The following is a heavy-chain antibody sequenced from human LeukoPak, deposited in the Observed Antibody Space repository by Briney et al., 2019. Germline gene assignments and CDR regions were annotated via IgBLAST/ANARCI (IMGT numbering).Heavy chain of an antibody. CDR1: GFTFNTYG. V-gene: IGHV3-23*01. D-gene: IGHD5-18*01. Sequence: GGSLRLSCAASGFTFNTYGMSWVRQAPGKGLEWVSGISGSGGATYYADSVKGRFTVSRDDPHNTLYLQMNSVRAEDTAVYYCAKAARGYSWGQGTLVTVSS. CDR2: ISGSGGAT. J-gene: IGHJ4*02. CDR3: AKAARGYS.